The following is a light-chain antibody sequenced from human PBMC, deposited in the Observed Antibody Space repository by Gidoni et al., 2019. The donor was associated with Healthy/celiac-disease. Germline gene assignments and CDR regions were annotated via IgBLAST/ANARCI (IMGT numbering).Light chain of an antibody. Sequence: AIQLTQSPSSLSASVGDRVTITCRTSWGISSALAWYQQKPGKAPKLLIYDASSLESGVASRFSGSGSGTDFTLTISSLQPEDFASYYCQQFHSYPHTLTFGGGTKVEIK. CDR3: QQFHSYPHTLT. V-gene: IGKV1-13*02. J-gene: IGKJ4*01. CDR1: WGISSA. CDR2: DAS.